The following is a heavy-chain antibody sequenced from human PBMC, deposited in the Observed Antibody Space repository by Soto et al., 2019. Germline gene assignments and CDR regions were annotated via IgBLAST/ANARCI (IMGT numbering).Heavy chain of an antibody. D-gene: IGHD3-10*01. CDR1: GGIFITSG. CDR3: ARETAHRSASGRPLEPENFAT. CDR2: IIPFLGTT. Sequence: QVQLVQSGAEVKMPGSSVKVSCKTSGGIFITSGLSWVRQAPGQGLEWMGGIIPFLGTTNHAQKFQGRVTITPVKATSTVQLELRDLTFVDAANYSCARETAHRSASGRPLEPENFATGGQVTLGTVSS. V-gene: IGHV1-69*06. J-gene: IGHJ4*02.